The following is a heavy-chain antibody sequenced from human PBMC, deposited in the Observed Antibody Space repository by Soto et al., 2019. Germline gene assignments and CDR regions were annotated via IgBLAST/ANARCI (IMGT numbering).Heavy chain of an antibody. CDR1: GFTFSSYG. CDR2: IWYDGSNK. Sequence: QVQLVESGGGVVQPGRSLRLSCAASGFTFSSYGMHWVRQAPGKGLEWVAVIWYDGSNKYYADSVKGRFTISRDNSKNTLYLQMNSLRAEDTAVYYCARDLLTTPFDYWGQGTLVTVSS. V-gene: IGHV3-33*01. D-gene: IGHD2-15*01. J-gene: IGHJ4*02. CDR3: ARDLLTTPFDY.